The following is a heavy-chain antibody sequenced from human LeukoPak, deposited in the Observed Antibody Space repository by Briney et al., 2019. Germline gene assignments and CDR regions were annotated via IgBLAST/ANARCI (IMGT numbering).Heavy chain of an antibody. CDR3: AKDSSAGYYYYGMDV. J-gene: IGHJ6*02. CDR1: GFTFSSYG. Sequence: GRSLRLSCAASGFTFSSYGMHWVRQAPGKGLEWVAVISYDGSNKYYADSVKGRFTISRDNSKNTLYLQMSSLRAEDTAVYYCAKDSSAGYYYYGMDVWGQGTTVTVSS. CDR2: ISYDGSNK. V-gene: IGHV3-30*18.